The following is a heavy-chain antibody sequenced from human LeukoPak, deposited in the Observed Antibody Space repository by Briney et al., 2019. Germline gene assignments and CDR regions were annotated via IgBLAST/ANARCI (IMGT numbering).Heavy chain of an antibody. J-gene: IGHJ4*02. CDR1: GASHSSSSSS. CDR2: IYYSGLT. CDR3: ASGTFDDYGDYDRRDYFDH. Sequence: SETLSLTCTVSGASHSSSSSSWGWVRRPPGKGPEWLGSIYYSGLTYDNPSLKSRVSISVHPYKNHFSLKVSSVTAADTAVYYCASGTFDDYGDYDRRDYFDHWGQGTLVTVSS. D-gene: IGHD4-17*01. V-gene: IGHV4-39*02.